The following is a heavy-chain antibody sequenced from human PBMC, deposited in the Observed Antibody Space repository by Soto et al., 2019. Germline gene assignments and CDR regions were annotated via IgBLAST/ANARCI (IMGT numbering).Heavy chain of an antibody. V-gene: IGHV3-74*01. CDR3: VRVPTGGYAFSLDDY. CDR1: GFTFSSYW. J-gene: IGHJ4*02. Sequence: EMQLVESGGGLVQPGGSLRLSCAASGFTFSSYWMHWVRQAPGKGLVWVSRINSDGSTTTYADSVKGRFTISRDNAKNTLYLQMNSLRAEDTAVYYCVRVPTGGYAFSLDDYWGQGTPVTVSS. D-gene: IGHD5-12*01. CDR2: INSDGSTT.